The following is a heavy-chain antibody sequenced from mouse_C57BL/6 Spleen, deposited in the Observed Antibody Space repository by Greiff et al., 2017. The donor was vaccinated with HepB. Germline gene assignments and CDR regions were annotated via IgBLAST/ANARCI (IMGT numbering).Heavy chain of an antibody. J-gene: IGHJ2*01. D-gene: IGHD3-3*01. Sequence: VQLQQSGAELVMPGASVKLSCKASGYTFTSYWMHWVKQRPGQGLEWIGEIDPSDSYTNYNQKFKGKSTLTVDKSSSTAYMQLSSLTSEESAVYYCARGAAVDYWGQGTTLTVAS. CDR2: IDPSDSYT. V-gene: IGHV1-69*01. CDR1: GYTFTSYW. CDR3: ARGAAVDY.